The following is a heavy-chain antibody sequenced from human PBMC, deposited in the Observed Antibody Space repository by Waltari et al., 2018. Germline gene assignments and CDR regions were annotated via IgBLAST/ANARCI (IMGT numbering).Heavy chain of an antibody. CDR3: ARRAYCSGGSCPFAEYFQH. Sequence: QVQLQQWGAGLLKPSETLSLTCAVYGGSFSGYYWSWIRQPPGKGLEWIGEINHRGSTNYNPSLNSRVTISVDTSKNQFSLKLSSVTAADTAVYYCARRAYCSGGSCPFAEYFQHWGQGTLVTVSS. CDR2: INHRGST. V-gene: IGHV4-34*01. CDR1: GGSFSGYY. J-gene: IGHJ1*01. D-gene: IGHD2-15*01.